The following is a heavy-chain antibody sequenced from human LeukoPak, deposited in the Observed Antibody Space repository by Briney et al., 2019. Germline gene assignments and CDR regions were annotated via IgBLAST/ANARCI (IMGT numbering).Heavy chain of an antibody. CDR1: GFSFSTYD. CDR2: IRYDGSNK. CDR3: AKDYGDSDV. V-gene: IGHV3-30*02. J-gene: IGHJ6*04. D-gene: IGHD4-17*01. Sequence: PGGSLRLSXAASGFSFSTYDMHWVRQAPGKGLEWVAFIRYDGSNKYYAVSVKGRFTISRDNSKNTLYLQMNSLRAEDTAVYYCAKDYGDSDVWGKGTTVTVSS.